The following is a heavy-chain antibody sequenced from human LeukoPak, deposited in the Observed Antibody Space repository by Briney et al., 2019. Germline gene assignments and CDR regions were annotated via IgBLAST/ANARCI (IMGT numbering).Heavy chain of an antibody. CDR1: GGSITTYY. D-gene: IGHD1-1*01. J-gene: IGHJ6*02. CDR3: ARAQLNLLVDFGMDV. CDR2: INYSGST. V-gene: IGHV4-59*01. Sequence: SETLSLTCTVSGGSITTYYWTWIRQPPGKGLEWSGYINYSGSTHYNPSLKSRVTLSVDTSKNQFSLKLSSVTAADTAVYYCARAQLNLLVDFGMDVWGQGTTVTVSS.